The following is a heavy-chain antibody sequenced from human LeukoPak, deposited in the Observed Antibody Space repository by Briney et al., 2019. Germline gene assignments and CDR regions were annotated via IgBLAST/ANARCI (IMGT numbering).Heavy chain of an antibody. V-gene: IGHV3-48*03. CDR2: ISSSGSSI. J-gene: IGHJ6*04. Sequence: GGSLRLSCAASGFTFSSYEMNWVRQAPGRGLEWVSYISSSGSSIYYADSVKGRFTISRDNAKNSLYLQMNSLRAEDTAVYYCAELGITMIGGVWGKGTTVTISS. D-gene: IGHD3-10*02. CDR1: GFTFSSYE. CDR3: AELGITMIGGV.